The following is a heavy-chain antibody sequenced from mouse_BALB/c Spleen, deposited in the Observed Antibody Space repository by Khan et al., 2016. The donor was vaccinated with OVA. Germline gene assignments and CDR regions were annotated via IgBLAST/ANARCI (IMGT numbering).Heavy chain of an antibody. Sequence: VQLQESGAELAKPGASVKMSCKASGYTFTSYWMHWVKQRPGQGLEWIGYINPSTGYTEYNQKFKDKATLTADKSSSTAYMQLSSLTSEDSAVXYSARYYGNYYYAMDYWGQGTSVTVSS. V-gene: IGHV1-7*01. CDR1: GYTFTSYW. D-gene: IGHD2-1*01. J-gene: IGHJ4*01. CDR3: ARYYGNYYYAMDY. CDR2: INPSTGYT.